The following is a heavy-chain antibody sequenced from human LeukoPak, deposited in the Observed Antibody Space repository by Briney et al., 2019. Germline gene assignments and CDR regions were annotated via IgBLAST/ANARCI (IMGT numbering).Heavy chain of an antibody. J-gene: IGHJ4*02. V-gene: IGHV1-46*01. CDR1: GYTFTSYY. CDR3: ARDRYCSGGSRDDRGFFDY. Sequence: ASVKVSCKASGYTFTSYYMHWVRQAPGQGLEWMGIINPSGGSTSYAQKFQGRVTMTRDTSTSTVYMELSSLRSEDTAVYYCARDRYCSGGSRDDRGFFDYWGQGTLVTVSS. D-gene: IGHD2-15*01. CDR2: INPSGGST.